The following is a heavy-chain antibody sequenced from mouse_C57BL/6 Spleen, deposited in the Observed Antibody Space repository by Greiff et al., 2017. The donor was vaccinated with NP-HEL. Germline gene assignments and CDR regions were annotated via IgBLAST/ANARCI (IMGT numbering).Heavy chain of an antibody. CDR3: ARPYDYDGAWFAY. J-gene: IGHJ3*01. CDR2: ISSGGSYT. CDR1: GFTFSSYG. D-gene: IGHD2-4*01. Sequence: EVKVVESGGDLVKPGGSLKLSCAASGFTFSSYGMSWVRQTPDKRLAWVATISSGGSYTYYPDSVKGRFTISRDNAKNTLYLQMSSLKSEDTAMYDCARPYDYDGAWFAYWGQGTLVTVSA. V-gene: IGHV5-6*01.